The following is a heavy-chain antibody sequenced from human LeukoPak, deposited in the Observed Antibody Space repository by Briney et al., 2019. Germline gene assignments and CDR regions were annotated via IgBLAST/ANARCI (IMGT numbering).Heavy chain of an antibody. V-gene: IGHV1-69*13. CDR3: ARGGYSNRNWFDP. D-gene: IGHD6-13*01. CDR1: GGTLSNYA. J-gene: IGHJ5*02. CDR2: IIPIFDTA. Sequence: GASVKVSCKASGGTLSNYAISWVRQAPRQGLEWMGGIIPIFDTADNAQKFQGRLTITADESTSTAYMELSSLRAEDTAVYYCARGGYSNRNWFDPWGQGTLVTVSS.